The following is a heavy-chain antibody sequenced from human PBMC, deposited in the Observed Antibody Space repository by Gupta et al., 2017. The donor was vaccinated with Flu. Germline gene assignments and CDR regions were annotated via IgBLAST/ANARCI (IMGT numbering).Heavy chain of an antibody. CDR2: ISYDGGNK. Sequence: VRQAPGKGLEWVAVISYDGGNKYYADSVKGRFTISRDNSKNTLYLQINSLRPEDTPLYYCAKLPATSDYYMDVWGKGTTVTVSS. V-gene: IGHV3-30*18. J-gene: IGHJ6*03. CDR3: AKLPATSDYYMDV. D-gene: IGHD2-2*01.